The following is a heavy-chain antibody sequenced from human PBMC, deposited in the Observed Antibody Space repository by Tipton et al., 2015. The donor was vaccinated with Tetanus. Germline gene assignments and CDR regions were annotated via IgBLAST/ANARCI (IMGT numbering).Heavy chain of an antibody. V-gene: IGHV1-18*01. D-gene: IGHD3-22*01. Sequence: QVQLVQSGAEVKKPGASVKVSCKASGYTFTHYGVNWVRQAPRQGLEWMGWISPFNENVNHAEKFKGRLTMTTDRSTATVYMDLRSLRSDDTAVYYCARDRGDYIYYGMDVWGPGTTVTVS. CDR3: ARDRGDYIYYGMDV. CDR1: GYTFTHYG. CDR2: ISPFNENV. J-gene: IGHJ6*02.